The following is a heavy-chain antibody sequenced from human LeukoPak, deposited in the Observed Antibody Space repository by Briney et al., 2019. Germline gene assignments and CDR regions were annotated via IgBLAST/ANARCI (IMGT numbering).Heavy chain of an antibody. CDR2: INPNSGGT. D-gene: IGHD3-22*01. J-gene: IGHJ1*01. CDR1: GYTFTGYY. V-gene: IGHV1-2*02. Sequence: SVKVSCKASGYTFTGYYMHWVRQAPGQGLEWMGWINPNSGGTNYAQKFQGRVTMTRDTSISTAYMELSRLRSDDTAVYYCARDGVGYYDSSGYYYFQHWGQGTLVTVSS. CDR3: ARDGVGYYDSSGYYYFQH.